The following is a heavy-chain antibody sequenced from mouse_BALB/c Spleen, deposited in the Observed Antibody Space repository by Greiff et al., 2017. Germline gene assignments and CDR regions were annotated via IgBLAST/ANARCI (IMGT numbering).Heavy chain of an antibody. V-gene: IGHV3-6*02. J-gene: IGHJ3*01. Sequence: EVKLQESGPGLVKPSQSLSLTCSVTGYSITSGYCWNWIRQFPGNKLEWMGYISYDGSNNYNPSLKNRISITRDTSKNQFFLKLNSVTTEDTATYYCARDGELGRGFAYWGQGTLVTVSA. CDR3: ARDGELGRGFAY. CDR1: GYSITSGYC. CDR2: ISYDGSN. D-gene: IGHD4-1*01.